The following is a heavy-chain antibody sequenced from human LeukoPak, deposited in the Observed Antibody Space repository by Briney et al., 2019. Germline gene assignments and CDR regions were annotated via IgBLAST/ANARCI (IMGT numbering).Heavy chain of an antibody. Sequence: PGGSLRLSCAASGFTFSSYAMSWVRQAPGKGLEWVSAISGSGGTTYYADSVKGRFFISRDNSKNTLYLQMNSLRAEDTSVYYCAKGQWMPRDYWGQGTLVTVSS. V-gene: IGHV3-23*01. CDR1: GFTFSSYA. CDR3: AKGQWMPRDY. D-gene: IGHD5-12*01. CDR2: ISGSGGTT. J-gene: IGHJ4*02.